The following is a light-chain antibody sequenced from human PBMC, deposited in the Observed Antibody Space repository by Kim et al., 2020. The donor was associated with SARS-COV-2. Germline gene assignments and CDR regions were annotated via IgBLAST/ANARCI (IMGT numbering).Light chain of an antibody. J-gene: IGLJ3*02. CDR2: QDT. CDR3: QAWDKSTGV. V-gene: IGLV3-1*01. Sequence: ERTQPPSVSVSPGQTASITCSGDKLGDKYACWYQQKPGQSPVLVIYQDTKRPSGIPERFSGSNSGNTATLTISGTQAMDEADYYCQAWDKSTGVFGGGTQLTVL. CDR1: KLGDKY.